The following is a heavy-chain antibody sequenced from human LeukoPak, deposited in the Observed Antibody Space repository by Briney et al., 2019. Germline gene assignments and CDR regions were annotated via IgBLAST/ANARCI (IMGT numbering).Heavy chain of an antibody. CDR2: ISSSSSYI. CDR1: GFTFSTYT. CDR3: ARGGDYYDSSGYYYDIDY. Sequence: PGGSLRLSCAASGFTFSTYTMNWVRQAPRKGLEWVSSISSSSSYIYYADSVKGRFTISRDNAKNSLYLQMNSLRAEDTAVYYCARGGDYYDSSGYYYDIDYWGQGTLVTVSS. J-gene: IGHJ4*02. V-gene: IGHV3-21*01. D-gene: IGHD3-22*01.